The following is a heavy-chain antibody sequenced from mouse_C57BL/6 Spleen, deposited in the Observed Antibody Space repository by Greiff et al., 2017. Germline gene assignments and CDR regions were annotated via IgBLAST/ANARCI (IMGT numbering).Heavy chain of an antibody. CDR1: GFNIKDDY. V-gene: IGHV14-4*01. CDR2: IDPENGDT. J-gene: IGHJ4*01. D-gene: IGHD1-1*01. Sequence: EVQLQQSGAELVRPGASVKLSCTASGFNIKDDYMHWVKQRPEQGLEWIGWIDPENGDTEYASKFQGKATITADTSSNTAYLQLSSLTSEDTAVYYCTPSATGGFYAMDSWGPGTSVTVSS. CDR3: TPSATGGFYAMDS.